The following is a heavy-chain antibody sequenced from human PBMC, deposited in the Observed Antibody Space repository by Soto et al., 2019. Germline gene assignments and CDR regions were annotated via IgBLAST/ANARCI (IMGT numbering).Heavy chain of an antibody. D-gene: IGHD5-18*01. V-gene: IGHV3-74*01. CDR2: INSDGSTT. J-gene: IGHJ4*02. CDR3: ARVNPGYSYVNY. CDR1: GFTFSGYW. Sequence: EVQLVESGGGLVQPGGSLRLSCAASGFTFSGYWMLWVRQAPGKGLVWVSRINSDGSTTSYADSVKGRFTTSRDNAKNTLYLQMNSLRAEDTAVYYCARVNPGYSYVNYWGQGTLVTVSS.